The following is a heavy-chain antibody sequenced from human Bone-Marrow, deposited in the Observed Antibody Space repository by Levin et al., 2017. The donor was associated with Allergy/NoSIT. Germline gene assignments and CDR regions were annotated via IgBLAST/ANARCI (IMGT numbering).Heavy chain of an antibody. CDR1: GGTFKTYA. CDR3: AGLRDHLY. CDR2: IKPLLDSV. Sequence: PGESLKISCKVDGGTFKTYAINWVRQAPGQGLEWMGGIKPLLDSVEYRETFSGRVTISADDSTSTVYMEVTSLRSEDTGVYYCAGLRDHLYWGQGTVVTVPS. J-gene: IGHJ4*02. V-gene: IGHV1-69*01.